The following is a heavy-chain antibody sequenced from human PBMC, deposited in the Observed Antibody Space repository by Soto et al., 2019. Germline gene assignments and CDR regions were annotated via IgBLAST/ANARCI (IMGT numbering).Heavy chain of an antibody. Sequence: ASVKVSCKASGYTFTGFSLHWVRQAPGQRLEWMGWINAGSGNTKYSQKFQGRVTITRDTSASPAYMELSSPTSEDTAVYYCARAAYYYESSGYYPGDCWGQGTLVTVSS. CDR3: ARAAYYYESSGYYPGDC. V-gene: IGHV1-3*01. CDR2: INAGSGNT. CDR1: GYTFTGFS. D-gene: IGHD3-22*01. J-gene: IGHJ4*02.